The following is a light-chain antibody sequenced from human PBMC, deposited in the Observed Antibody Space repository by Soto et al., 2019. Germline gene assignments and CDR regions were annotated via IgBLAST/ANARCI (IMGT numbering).Light chain of an antibody. J-gene: IGKJ1*01. CDR1: QSVSSY. V-gene: IGKV3-15*01. CDR3: QQYHNWPPWT. CDR2: HAS. Sequence: EIVLTQSPATLSLSPGERATLSCRASQSVSSYLAWYQQKPGQAPRLLIYHASTRATGVPARFSGSGSGTEFTLTVTSLQSEDFAVYYCQQYHNWPPWTFGQGTKVDIK.